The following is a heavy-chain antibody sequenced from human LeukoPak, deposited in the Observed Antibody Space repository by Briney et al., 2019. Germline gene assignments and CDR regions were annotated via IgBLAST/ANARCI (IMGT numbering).Heavy chain of an antibody. D-gene: IGHD3-10*01. CDR1: GYTFTGYY. CDR2: INPNSGGT. Sequence: ASVKVSCKASGYTFTGYYMHWVRQAPAQGLEWVGWINPNSGGTNYAQKSQGRGTMTTDTSISTPYMEQSRLRSADTAVYYCARHRSIGSGSYYSYYYYCYMYVRGKGTTV. CDR3: ARHRSIGSGSYYSYYYYCYMYV. V-gene: IGHV1-2*02. J-gene: IGHJ6*03.